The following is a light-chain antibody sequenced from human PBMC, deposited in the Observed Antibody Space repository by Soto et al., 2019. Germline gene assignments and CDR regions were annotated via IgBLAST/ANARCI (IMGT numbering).Light chain of an antibody. CDR1: TGAVTSGYY. V-gene: IGLV7-43*01. J-gene: IGLJ2*01. Sequence: QTVVTQEPSLTVSPGGTVTLTCASSTGAVTSGYYPNWFQQKPGQAPRALIYNTSNKHSWTPARFSGSLLGGKAALTLSGVQPEDEAEYYCLLYYDGAGVFGGGTQLTVL. CDR2: NTS. CDR3: LLYYDGAGV.